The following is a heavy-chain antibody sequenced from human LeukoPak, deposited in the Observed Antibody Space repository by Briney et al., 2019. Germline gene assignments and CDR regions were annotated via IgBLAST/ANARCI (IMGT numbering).Heavy chain of an antibody. CDR1: GFTFTSYA. V-gene: IGHV3-23*01. J-gene: IGHJ4*02. D-gene: IGHD3-22*01. CDR3: AKDAGRRGYGSSGYYHEH. Sequence: GRSLRLSCAASGFTFTSYAMSCVRQAPGKGLEWVSAIIGRGGSTYYADSVKGRFTISRDNSKNTLYLQMTSLRAEDTAVYYCAKDAGRRGYGSSGYYHEHWGQGTLVTVSS. CDR2: IIGRGGST.